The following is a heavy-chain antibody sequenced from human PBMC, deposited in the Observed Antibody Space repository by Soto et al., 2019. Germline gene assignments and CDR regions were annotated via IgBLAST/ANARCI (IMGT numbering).Heavy chain of an antibody. Sequence: WGSLRFSCASSVFPFSSYAMSWVRQAPGKGLEWVAGISGSDKSTNYADSVKGRFTLSRDNSKNTLYLQMTTLRAEDTAVYYCAKVDDASGFLGNYAMDVWGQGTPVTVSS. D-gene: IGHD6-19*01. CDR1: VFPFSSYA. V-gene: IGHV3-23*01. J-gene: IGHJ6*01. CDR2: ISGSDKST. CDR3: AKVDDASGFLGNYAMDV.